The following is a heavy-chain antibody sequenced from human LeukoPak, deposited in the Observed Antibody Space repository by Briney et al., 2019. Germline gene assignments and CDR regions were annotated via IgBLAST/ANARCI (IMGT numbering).Heavy chain of an antibody. Sequence: GSLRLSCAASGFSVSNNDMSWVRQPPGKGLEWIGSIYYSGSTYYNPSLKSRVTISVDTSKNQFSLKLSSVTAADTAVYYCARGINEGDYFDHWGQGTLVTVSS. V-gene: IGHV4-39*07. D-gene: IGHD1-14*01. CDR1: GFSVSNND. J-gene: IGHJ4*02. CDR3: ARGINEGDYFDH. CDR2: IYYSGST.